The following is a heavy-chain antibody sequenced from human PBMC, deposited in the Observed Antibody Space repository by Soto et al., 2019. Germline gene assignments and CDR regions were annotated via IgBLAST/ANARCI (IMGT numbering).Heavy chain of an antibody. J-gene: IGHJ2*01. CDR2: VYHSGKT. CDR3: ARPKGIAPAIWYFDL. Sequence: QVQLQESGPGLVKPSETLSLTCTVSGDYISSHYWSWIRQPPGKGLEWIGYVYHSGKTDSNPSLKSVVTISMDTSKNQISLSLTSVTAADAAVYYCARPKGIAPAIWYFDLWGRGTLVTVSS. CDR1: GDYISSHY. V-gene: IGHV4-59*08. D-gene: IGHD6-13*01.